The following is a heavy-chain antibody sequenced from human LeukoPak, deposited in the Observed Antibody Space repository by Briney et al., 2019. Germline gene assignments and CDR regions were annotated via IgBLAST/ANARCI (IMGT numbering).Heavy chain of an antibody. D-gene: IGHD2-2*01. J-gene: IGHJ4*02. CDR2: ISGRDGRT. CDR3: AKDPQQTYQLLPTEFDY. CDR1: GLTFYTYA. Sequence: PGGSLRLSCAVSGLTFYTYAMSWVRQAPGKGLEWVSAISGRDGRTYYSDSVKGRFTISRDNSKNTLYLQMNSLRAEDTAVYYCAKDPQQTYQLLPTEFDYWGQGTLVTVSS. V-gene: IGHV3-23*01.